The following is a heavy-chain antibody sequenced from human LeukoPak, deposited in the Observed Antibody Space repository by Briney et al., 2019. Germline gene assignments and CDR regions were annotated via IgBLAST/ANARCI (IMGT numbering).Heavy chain of an antibody. CDR1: GGSISSSSYY. V-gene: IGHV4-39*01. CDR2: IYYSGST. CDR3: ARLAGGSLDY. D-gene: IGHD1-26*01. J-gene: IGHJ4*02. Sequence: SETLSLTCTVSGGSISSSSYYWGWRRQPPGKGLEWIGSIYYSGSTYYNPSLKSRVTISVDTSKNQFSLKLSSVTAADTAVYYCARLAGGSLDYWGQGTLVTVSS.